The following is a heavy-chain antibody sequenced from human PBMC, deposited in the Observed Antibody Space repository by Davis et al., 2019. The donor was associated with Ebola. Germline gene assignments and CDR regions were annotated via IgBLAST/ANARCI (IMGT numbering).Heavy chain of an antibody. Sequence: PGGSLRLSCAASGFTFSSYAMSWVRQAPGKGLEWVSAISGSGGSTYYADSVKGRFTIPRDNSKNTLYLQMNSLRAEDTAVYHCAQRFWYCSSTSCGYDYWGQGTLVTVSS. J-gene: IGHJ4*02. CDR2: ISGSGGST. CDR3: AQRFWYCSSTSCGYDY. CDR1: GFTFSSYA. V-gene: IGHV3-23*01. D-gene: IGHD2-2*01.